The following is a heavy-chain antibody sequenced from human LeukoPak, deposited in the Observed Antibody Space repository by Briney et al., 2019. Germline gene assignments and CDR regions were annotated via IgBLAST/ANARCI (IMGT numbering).Heavy chain of an antibody. D-gene: IGHD3-22*01. J-gene: IGHJ4*02. CDR3: ARAADYYDSSGLIRFDY. V-gene: IGHV1-24*01. CDR1: GYTLTELS. CDR2: FDPEDGET. Sequence: ASVKVSCKVSGYTLTELSMHWVRQAPGKGLEWMGGFDPEDGETIYAQKFQGRVTMTEDTSTDTAYMELSSLRSEDTAVYYCARAADYYDSSGLIRFDYWGQGTLVTVSS.